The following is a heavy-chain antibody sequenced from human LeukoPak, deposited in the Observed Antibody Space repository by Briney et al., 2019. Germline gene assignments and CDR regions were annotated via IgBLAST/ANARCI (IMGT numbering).Heavy chain of an antibody. J-gene: IGHJ4*02. CDR3: AKAMGSAYFCTSTTCLFDY. D-gene: IGHD2-2*01. V-gene: IGHV3-66*01. CDR2: IYSGGST. CDR1: GFTVSSNY. Sequence: PGGSLRLSCAASGFTVSSNYMSWVRQAPGKGLEWVSVIYSGGSTYYADSVKGRFTISRDNSKNTLYLQMNSLRAEDTAVYYCAKAMGSAYFCTSTTCLFDYWGQGTLVTVSS.